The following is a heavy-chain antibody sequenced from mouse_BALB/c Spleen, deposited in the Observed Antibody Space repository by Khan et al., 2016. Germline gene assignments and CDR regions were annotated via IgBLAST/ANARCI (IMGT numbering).Heavy chain of an antibody. V-gene: IGHV3-1*02. Sequence: EVQLQESGPDLVRPSQSLSLTCTVTGYSITTFYNWHWIRQFPGNKLEWMGSLPFSGTTNYNPSLKSRFSIIRDTSKNQFFLQLKSVTTEDTATXYCARNYAYFDVWGAGTTVTVAS. CDR3: ARNYAYFDV. D-gene: IGHD2-1*01. CDR1: GYSITTFYN. J-gene: IGHJ1*01. CDR2: LPFSGTT.